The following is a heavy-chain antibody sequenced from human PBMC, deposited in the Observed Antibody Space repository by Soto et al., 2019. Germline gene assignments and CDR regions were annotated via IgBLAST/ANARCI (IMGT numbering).Heavy chain of an antibody. D-gene: IGHD2-2*01. CDR2: SSGRGGST. CDR1: GFTFSSYA. J-gene: IGHJ5*02. Sequence: EVQLLESGGGLVQPGGSLRLSCAASGFTFSSYAMSWVRHAPGNGLEWGSASSGRGGSTYYADSVKGRFTISRDNSKNTLYLQMNSLSAEATAVYYCARPHASGRMQAAIGEGWFDPWGQGTLVTVSS. V-gene: IGHV3-23*01. CDR3: ARPHASGRMQAAIGEGWFDP.